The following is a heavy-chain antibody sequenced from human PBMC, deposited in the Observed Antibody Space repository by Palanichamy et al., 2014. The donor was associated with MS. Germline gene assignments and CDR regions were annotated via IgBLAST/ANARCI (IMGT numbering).Heavy chain of an antibody. J-gene: IGHJ6*02. V-gene: IGHV1-3*01. Sequence: QVQLVQSGAEVKKPGASVKVSCKASGYTFTSYAMHWVRLAPGQRLEWMGWINAGNGNTKYSQKFQGRVTITRDTSASTAYMELSSLRSEDTAVYYCARGVGYSSRLGYGMDVWGQGTTVTVSS. CDR2: INAGNGNT. CDR3: ARGVGYSSRLGYGMDV. D-gene: IGHD6-13*01. CDR1: GYTFTSYA.